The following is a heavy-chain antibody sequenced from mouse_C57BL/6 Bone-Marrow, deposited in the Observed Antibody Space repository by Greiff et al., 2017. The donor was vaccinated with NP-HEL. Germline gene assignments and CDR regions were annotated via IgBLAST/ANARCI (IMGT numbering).Heavy chain of an antibody. CDR2: IYPGSGST. CDR3: ARGGAQAFFDY. J-gene: IGHJ2*01. D-gene: IGHD3-2*02. V-gene: IGHV1-55*01. CDR1: GYTFTSYW. Sequence: QVHVKQSGAELVKPGASVKMSCKASGYTFTSYWITWVKQRPGQGLEWIGDIYPGSGSTNYNEKFKSKATLTVDTSSSTAYMQLSSLTSEDSAVYYCARGGAQAFFDYWGQGTTLTVSS.